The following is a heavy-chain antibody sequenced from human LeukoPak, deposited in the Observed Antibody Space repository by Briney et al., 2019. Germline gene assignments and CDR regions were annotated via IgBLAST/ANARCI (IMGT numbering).Heavy chain of an antibody. CDR1: GFTFSTYA. CDR3: ASRSPQWELY. J-gene: IGHJ4*02. Sequence: GGSLRLSCAASGFTFSTYAMSWVRQAPGKGLEWVSAISGSARSTYYADSVKGRFTISRANSKNTLYLQMTRPRAEDTAVYYCASRSPQWELYWGQGTLVTVSS. V-gene: IGHV3-23*01. D-gene: IGHD1-26*01. CDR2: ISGSARST.